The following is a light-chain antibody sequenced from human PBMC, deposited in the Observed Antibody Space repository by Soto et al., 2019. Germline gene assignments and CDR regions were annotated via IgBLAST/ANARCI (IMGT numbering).Light chain of an antibody. J-gene: IGKJ1*01. CDR3: QQYNGYPWT. V-gene: IGKV1-5*01. CDR2: HAS. CDR1: QSISSW. Sequence: DIQMAQSPSTLSASVGDRVTITCRASQSISSWLAWYQQKPGKVPKFLIYHASNLESGVPARFSGSGSGTEFTLTISSLQPDDFATYYCQQYNGYPWTFGQGTKVEI.